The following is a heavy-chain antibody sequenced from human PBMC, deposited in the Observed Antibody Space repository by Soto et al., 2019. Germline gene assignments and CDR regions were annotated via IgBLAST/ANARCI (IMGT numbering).Heavy chain of an antibody. J-gene: IGHJ6*02. CDR1: GFTFSSYD. CDR2: IGTAGDT. Sequence: EVQLVESGGGLVQPGGSLRLSCAASGFTFSSYDMHWVRQATGKGLEWVSAIGTAGDTYYPGSVKGRFTISRENAKNSLYLQMNSLRAGDTAVYYCARGLLGYCISTSCSGGMDVWGQGTTVTVSS. CDR3: ARGLLGYCISTSCSGGMDV. D-gene: IGHD2-2*01. V-gene: IGHV3-13*01.